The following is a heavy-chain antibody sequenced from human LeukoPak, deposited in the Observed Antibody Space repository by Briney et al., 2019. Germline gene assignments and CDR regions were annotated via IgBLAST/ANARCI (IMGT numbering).Heavy chain of an antibody. CDR2: MSYGENDK. J-gene: IGHJ4*02. D-gene: IGHD6-13*01. CDR1: GFTFNIYA. CDR3: ARRWSFDY. Sequence: GGSLRLSCAASGFTFNIYAMHWVRQAPGKGLEWVAVMSYGENDKYYADSVKGRFTISRDNSKNTLYLQMNSLRAEDTAVYYCARRWSFDYWGQGTLVTVSS. V-gene: IGHV3-30*04.